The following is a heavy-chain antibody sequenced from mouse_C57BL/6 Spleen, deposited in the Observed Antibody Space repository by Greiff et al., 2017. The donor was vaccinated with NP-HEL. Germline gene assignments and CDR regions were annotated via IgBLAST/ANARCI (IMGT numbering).Heavy chain of an antibody. V-gene: IGHV5-17*01. CDR3: ASGGLRRMDY. CDR1: GFTFSDYG. D-gene: IGHD2-4*01. J-gene: IGHJ4*01. CDR2: ISSGSSTI. Sequence: EVKVVESGGGLVKPGGSLKLSCAASGFTFSDYGMHWVRQAPEKGLEWVAYISSGSSTIYYADTVKGRFTISRDNAKNTLFLQMTSLRSEDTAMYYCASGGLRRMDYWGQGTSVTVSS.